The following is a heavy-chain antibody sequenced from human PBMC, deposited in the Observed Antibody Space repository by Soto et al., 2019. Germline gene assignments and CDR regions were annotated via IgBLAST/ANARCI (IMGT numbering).Heavy chain of an antibody. CDR2: INWNGGST. D-gene: IGHD6-13*01. V-gene: IGHV3-20*04. CDR3: ARELGAAAGTSFRFDP. CDR1: GFTFDDYG. J-gene: IGHJ5*02. Sequence: AGGSLRLSCAASGFTFDDYGMSWVRQAPGKGLEWVSGINWNGGSTGYADSVKGRFTISRDNAKNSLYLQMNSLRAEDTALYYCARELGAAAGTSFRFDPWGQGTLVTVSS.